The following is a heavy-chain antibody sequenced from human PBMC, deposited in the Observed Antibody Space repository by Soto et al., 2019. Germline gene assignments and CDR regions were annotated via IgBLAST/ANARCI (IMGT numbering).Heavy chain of an antibody. CDR2: INPSGGST. Sequence: QVQLVQSGAEVKKPGASVKVSCKASGYTFTSYYMHWVRQAPGQGLEWMGIINPSGGSTSYAQKCQGRVTMTRYSPTLTVYMERGSLRSEGTAVYYCARDGARGGYCISTRCSGSIDYWGQGTLVTLSS. V-gene: IGHV1-46*01. CDR1: GYTFTSYY. D-gene: IGHD2-2*01. J-gene: IGHJ4*02. CDR3: ARDGARGGYCISTRCSGSIDY.